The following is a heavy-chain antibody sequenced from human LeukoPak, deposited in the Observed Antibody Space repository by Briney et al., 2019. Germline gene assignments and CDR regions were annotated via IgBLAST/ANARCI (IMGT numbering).Heavy chain of an antibody. V-gene: IGHV4-39*01. CDR3: ARHSIVPAAINAFDI. CDR1: GGSISSSSYY. D-gene: IGHD2-2*01. Sequence: SETLSLTCTVSGGSISSSSYYWGWIRQPPGKGLEWIGSIYYSGSTYYNPSLKSRVTISVDTSKNQFSLKLSSVTAADTAVYYCARHSIVPAAINAFDIWGQGTMVTVSS. CDR2: IYYSGST. J-gene: IGHJ3*02.